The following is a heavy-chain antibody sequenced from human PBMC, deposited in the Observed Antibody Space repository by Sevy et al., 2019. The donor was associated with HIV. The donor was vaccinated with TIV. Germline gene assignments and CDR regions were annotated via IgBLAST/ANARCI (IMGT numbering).Heavy chain of an antibody. CDR3: VKGVTSITMVRGVIRY. J-gene: IGHJ4*02. Sequence: GGSLRLSCSASGFTFSSYAMHWVRQAPGMGLEYVSAISSNGGSTYYADSVKGRFTISRDNSKNTLYLQMSSLRAEDTAVYYCVKGVTSITMVRGVIRYWGQRTLVTVSS. D-gene: IGHD3-10*01. CDR2: ISSNGGST. V-gene: IGHV3-64D*06. CDR1: GFTFSSYA.